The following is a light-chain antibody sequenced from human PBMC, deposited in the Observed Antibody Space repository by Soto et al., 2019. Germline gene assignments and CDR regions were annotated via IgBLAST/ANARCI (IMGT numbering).Light chain of an antibody. CDR3: SSFAATHTYI. CDR2: VVT. CDR1: SIDVGDSDF. J-gene: IGLJ1*01. V-gene: IGLV2-11*01. Sequence: QSALTQPRSVSGSPGQSVTISCTGTSIDVGDSDFVSWYQQHPGKAPKLMIYVVTKRPSGVPDRFSGSKSGNTASLTISGRQDEDEADYYCSSFAATHTYIFGTGTKLTVL.